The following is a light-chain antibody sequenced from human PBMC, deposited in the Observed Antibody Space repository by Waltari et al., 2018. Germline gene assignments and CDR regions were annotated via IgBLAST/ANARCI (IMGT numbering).Light chain of an antibody. V-gene: IGLV3-21*02. J-gene: IGLJ2*01. CDR3: QVWDNFSNHVI. CDR2: DDS. Sequence: SHWLFQPPSVSVAPGQTSRLTCGGQDMGGKRVQWDPQKPGQAPVLVVSDDSDRPSGIHERFAGSKPGNTATLTINRVEAGDEADYYCQVWDNFSNHVIFGGGTKLTVL. CDR1: DMGGKR.